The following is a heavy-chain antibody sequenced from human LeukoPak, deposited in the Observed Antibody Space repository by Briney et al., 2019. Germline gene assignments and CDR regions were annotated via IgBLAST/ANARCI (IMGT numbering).Heavy chain of an antibody. CDR1: GFTFSSYE. CDR2: ISSSGSTI. J-gene: IGHJ6*03. V-gene: IGHV3-48*03. CDR3: ARDGPGPRDGYNYYYYYYMDV. Sequence: GGSLRLSCAASGFTFSSYEMNWVRQAPGKGLEWVSYISSSGSTIYYADSVKGRFTISRDNAKNSLYLQMNSLRAEDTAVYYCARDGPGPRDGYNYYYYYYMDVWGKGTTVTVSS. D-gene: IGHD5-24*01.